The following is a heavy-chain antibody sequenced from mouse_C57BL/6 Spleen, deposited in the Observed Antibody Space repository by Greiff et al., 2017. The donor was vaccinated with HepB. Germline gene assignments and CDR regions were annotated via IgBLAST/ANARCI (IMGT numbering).Heavy chain of an antibody. CDR2: IDPSDSYT. CDR3: ARGNDYDGPAWFAY. V-gene: IGHV1-50*01. Sequence: VQLQQPGAELVKPGASVKLSCKASGYTFTSYWMQWVKQRPGQGLEWIGEIDPSDSYTNYNQKFKGKATLTVDTSSSTAYMQLSSLTSEDSAVYYCARGNDYDGPAWFAYWGQGTLVTVSA. CDR1: GYTFTSYW. D-gene: IGHD2-4*01. J-gene: IGHJ3*01.